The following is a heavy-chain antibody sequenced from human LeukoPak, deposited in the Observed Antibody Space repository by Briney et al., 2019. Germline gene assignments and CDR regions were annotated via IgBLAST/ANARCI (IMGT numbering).Heavy chain of an antibody. CDR1: GFTVSSNY. D-gene: IGHD2-21*02. Sequence: GGSLRLSCAVSGFTVSSNYMSWVRQAPGKGLEWVSVIYSDGSTYYTDSVKGRFTISRDNSRDTLFLQMNSLRAEDTAVYYCARGGGAYCGTDCHRTFDYWGQGTLVTVSS. CDR2: IYSDGST. J-gene: IGHJ4*02. V-gene: IGHV3-53*01. CDR3: ARGGGAYCGTDCHRTFDY.